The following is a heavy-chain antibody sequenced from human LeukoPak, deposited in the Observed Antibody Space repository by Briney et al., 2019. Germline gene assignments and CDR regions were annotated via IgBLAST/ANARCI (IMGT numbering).Heavy chain of an antibody. D-gene: IGHD5-24*01. CDR3: ATDHSMANTAWWFDP. J-gene: IGHJ5*02. CDR1: GYTFTRKY. Sequence: ASVKVSCKASGYTFTRKYMHFVRQAPGQGPEWMGLISPSGDSTAYAQKFQGRITMSRDTSTSTVYMELSSLRSEDTAFYYCATDHSMANTAWWFDPWGQGTLVTVSS. CDR2: ISPSGDST. V-gene: IGHV1-46*01.